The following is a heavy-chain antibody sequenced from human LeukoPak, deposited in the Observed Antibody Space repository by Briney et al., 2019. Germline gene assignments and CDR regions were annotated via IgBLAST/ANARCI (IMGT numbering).Heavy chain of an antibody. V-gene: IGHV1-2*02. CDR1: GYTFTGYY. J-gene: IGHJ4*02. D-gene: IGHD3-10*01. Sequence: GASVKVSCKASGYTFTGYYMHWVRQAPGQALEWRGWIHPNSGGKNYAQKFQGRVTMTRDTSISTAYMELSRLRSDDTAVYYCARETTKGPITMVRGVITYYFDYWGQGTLVTVSS. CDR3: ARETTKGPITMVRGVITYYFDY. CDR2: IHPNSGGK.